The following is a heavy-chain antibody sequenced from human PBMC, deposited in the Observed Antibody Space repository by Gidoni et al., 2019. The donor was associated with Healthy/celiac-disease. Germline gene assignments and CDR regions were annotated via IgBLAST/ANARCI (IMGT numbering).Heavy chain of an antibody. D-gene: IGHD6-13*01. V-gene: IGHV1-3*01. CDR3: ARGDSSSWYYFDY. CDR1: GSTFTSYA. CDR2: INAGNGNT. J-gene: IGHJ4*02. Sequence: QVQLVQSGPEVKKPGASVKVSCKASGSTFTSYAMHWVRQAPGQRLEWMGWINAGNGNTKYSQKFQGRVTITRDTSASTAYMELSSLRSEDTAVYYCARGDSSSWYYFDYWGQGTLVTVSS.